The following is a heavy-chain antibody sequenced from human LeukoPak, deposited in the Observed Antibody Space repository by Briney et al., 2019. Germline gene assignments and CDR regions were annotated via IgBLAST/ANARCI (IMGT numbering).Heavy chain of an antibody. CDR2: ISAYNGNT. CDR3: ARSNARETGITIFGVVITPSYYFDY. Sequence: ASVKVSCKASGYTFTSYGISWVRQAPGQGLEWMGWISAYNGNTNYAQKLQGRVTMTTDTSTSTAYMELRSLRSDDTAVYYCARSNARETGITIFGVVITPSYYFDYWGQGTLVTVSS. V-gene: IGHV1-18*01. D-gene: IGHD3-3*01. CDR1: GYTFTSYG. J-gene: IGHJ4*02.